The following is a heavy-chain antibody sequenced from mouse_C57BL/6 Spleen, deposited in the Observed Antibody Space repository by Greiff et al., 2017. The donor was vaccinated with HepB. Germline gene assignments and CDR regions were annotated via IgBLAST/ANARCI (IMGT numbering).Heavy chain of an antibody. D-gene: IGHD1-1*01. CDR3: ARHLTTVVGAMDY. J-gene: IGHJ4*01. Sequence: QVQLKESGPGLVAPSQSLSITCTVSGFSLTSYGVHWVRQPPGKGLEWLVVIWSDGSPTYNSALKSRLSISKENSKSQVFLKMNSLQTDDTAMYYCARHLTTVVGAMDYWGQGTSVTVSS. CDR1: GFSLTSYG. CDR2: IWSDGSP. V-gene: IGHV2-6-1*01.